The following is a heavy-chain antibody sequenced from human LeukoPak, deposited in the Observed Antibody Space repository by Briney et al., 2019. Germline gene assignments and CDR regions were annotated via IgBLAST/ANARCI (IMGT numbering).Heavy chain of an antibody. D-gene: IGHD3-10*01. J-gene: IGHJ4*02. CDR2: ISSSGSTI. V-gene: IGHV3-48*03. Sequence: GGSLRLSSAASGFTFSSYEMNWVRQAPGKGLEWVSYISSSGSTIYYADSVKGRFTISRDNAKNSLYLQMNSLRAEDTAVYYCARDSYGSPQVYWGQGTLVTVSS. CDR3: ARDSYGSPQVY. CDR1: GFTFSSYE.